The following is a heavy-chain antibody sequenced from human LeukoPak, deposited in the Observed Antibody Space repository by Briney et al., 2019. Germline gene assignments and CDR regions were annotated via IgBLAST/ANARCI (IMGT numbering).Heavy chain of an antibody. J-gene: IGHJ4*02. CDR1: GXTFSSYS. Sequence: GGSLRLSCVVSGXTFSSYSMNWVRQAPGKGLEWVSSISSSSSYIYYADSVKGRLTISRDNAKNSLYLQMNSLRAEDTAVYYCARDIGGSSSWPYYFDYWGQGTLVTVSS. CDR3: ARDIGGSSSWPYYFDY. V-gene: IGHV3-21*01. D-gene: IGHD6-13*01. CDR2: ISSSSSYI.